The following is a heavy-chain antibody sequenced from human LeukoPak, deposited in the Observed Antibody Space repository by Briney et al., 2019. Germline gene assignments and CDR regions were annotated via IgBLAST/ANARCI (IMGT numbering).Heavy chain of an antibody. J-gene: IGHJ4*02. V-gene: IGHV3-21*04. CDR3: AKDATPRNSIWDHFDS. CDR1: GFTFSSYS. D-gene: IGHD1-7*01. CDR2: ISSSSSYI. Sequence: GGSLRLSCAASGFTFSSYSMNWVRQAPGKGLEWVSSISSSSSYIYYADSVKGRFTGSRDDAKNTVYLQMNSLRAEDTAMYFCAKDATPRNSIWDHFDSWGQGTLVTVSS.